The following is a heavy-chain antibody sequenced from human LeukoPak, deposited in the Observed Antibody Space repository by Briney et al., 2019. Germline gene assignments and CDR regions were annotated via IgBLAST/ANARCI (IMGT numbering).Heavy chain of an antibody. CDR1: SGSISRYY. V-gene: IGHV4-59*01. J-gene: IGHJ3*02. D-gene: IGHD3/OR15-3a*01. CDR2: IYYNGGT. Sequence: SETLSLTCTVASGSISRYYGSWIRQPPGKVLEWVGYIYYNGGTNYHPSLKSRVTITVDTSKTQFSLKLSSVTAADTAVYYCARDRGNELQALIYGAFDIWGKGTMVTVSS. CDR3: ARDRGNELQALIYGAFDI.